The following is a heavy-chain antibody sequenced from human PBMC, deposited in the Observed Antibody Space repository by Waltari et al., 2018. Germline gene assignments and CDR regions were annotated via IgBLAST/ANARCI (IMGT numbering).Heavy chain of an antibody. CDR1: GYSFTTSW. D-gene: IGHD6-6*01. CDR3: ARPSGIAARQFDY. V-gene: IGHV5-51*01. Sequence: VRLVRSGAEVKKRGGSPTISCEGSGYSFTTSWIGWVCPMPGKGLEWMGIIYPGDSDTRYSPSFQGKVTISADKSISTAYLQWSSLKASDTAMYYCARPSGIAARQFDYWGQGTLVTVSS. J-gene: IGHJ4*02. CDR2: IYPGDSDT.